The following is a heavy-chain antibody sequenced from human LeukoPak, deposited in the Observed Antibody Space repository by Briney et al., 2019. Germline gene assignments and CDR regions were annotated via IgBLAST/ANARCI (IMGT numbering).Heavy chain of an antibody. Sequence: SETLSLTCTVSGGSISSYYWSWIQQPPGKGLEWIGYIYYSGSTNYTPSLKSRVTISVDTSKNQFSLKLSSVTAADTAVYYCARASRLSPFDYWGQGTLVTVSS. J-gene: IGHJ4*02. CDR2: IYYSGST. CDR3: ARASRLSPFDY. CDR1: GGSISSYY. V-gene: IGHV4-59*01.